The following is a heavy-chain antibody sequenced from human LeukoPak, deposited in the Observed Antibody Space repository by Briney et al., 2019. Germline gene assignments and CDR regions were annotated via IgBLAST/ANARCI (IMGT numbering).Heavy chain of an antibody. V-gene: IGHV3-21*01. CDR2: ISSSSSYI. J-gene: IGHJ6*02. CDR3: ARSEGTLRPKWPYYGMDV. CDR1: AFTFSSYS. Sequence: PGGSLRLSCAASAFTFSSYSMNWVRQAPGKGLEWVSSISSSSSYIYYADSVKGRFTISRDNAKNSLYLQMNSLRAEDTAVYYCARSEGTLRPKWPYYGMDVWGQGTTVTVSS. D-gene: IGHD5-12*01.